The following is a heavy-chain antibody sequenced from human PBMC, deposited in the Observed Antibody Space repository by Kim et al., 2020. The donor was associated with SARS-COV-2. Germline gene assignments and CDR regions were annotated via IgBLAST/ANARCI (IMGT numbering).Heavy chain of an antibody. CDR3: AKDRPPITMIVASTEPLDY. D-gene: IGHD3-22*01. Sequence: GGSLRLSCAASGFTFSSYAMSWVRQAPGKGLEWVSAISGSGGSTYYADSVKGRFTISRDNSKNTLYLQMNSLRAEDTAVYYCAKDRPPITMIVASTEPLDYWGQGTLVTVSS. J-gene: IGHJ4*02. V-gene: IGHV3-23*01. CDR1: GFTFSSYA. CDR2: ISGSGGST.